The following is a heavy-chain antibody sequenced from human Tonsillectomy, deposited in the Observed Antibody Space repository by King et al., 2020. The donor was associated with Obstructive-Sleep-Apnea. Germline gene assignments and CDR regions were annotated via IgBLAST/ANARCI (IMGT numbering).Heavy chain of an antibody. CDR2: IWYDGSIK. CDR3: ARGHPYSTSWYYFDQ. Sequence: VQLVESGGGVVQPGRSLRLSWVGSGFTFRSYDMHWVRQAPGKGLEGVAGIWYDGSIKYYADSVKGRFTISRDNSKNKLYLQMNSLRAEDTALYYCARGHPYSTSWYYFDQWGQGTLVTVSS. D-gene: IGHD6-13*01. CDR1: GFTFRSYD. V-gene: IGHV3-33*01. J-gene: IGHJ4*02.